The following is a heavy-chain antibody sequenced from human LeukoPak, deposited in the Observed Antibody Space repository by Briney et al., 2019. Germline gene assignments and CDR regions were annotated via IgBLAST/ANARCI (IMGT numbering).Heavy chain of an antibody. D-gene: IGHD3-10*01. CDR1: GFTFSSYA. CDR2: IWYDGSNK. J-gene: IGHJ3*02. CDR3: ARGSMVRGNGDAFDI. Sequence: NPGGSLRLSCAASGFTFSSYAMHWVRQAPGKGLEWVAVIWYDGSNKYYADSVKGRFTISRDNSKNTLYLQMNSLRAEDTAVYYCARGSMVRGNGDAFDIWGQGTMVTVSS. V-gene: IGHV3-33*08.